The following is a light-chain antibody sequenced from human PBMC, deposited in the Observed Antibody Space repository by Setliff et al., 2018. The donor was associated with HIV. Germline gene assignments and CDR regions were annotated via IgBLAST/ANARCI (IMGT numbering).Light chain of an antibody. CDR1: QSLLYSNGYNY. V-gene: IGKV2-28*01. CDR3: MQGLQTLRT. Sequence: DIVMTQSPLALPVTPGEPAPISCRSSQSLLYSNGYNYLDWYLQKPGQYQQLLIYLGSKRAPGVPDRFSGSGSGTDFTLKISRVEAEHAAIYYCMQGLQTLRTFGQGTKVDIK. CDR2: LGS. J-gene: IGKJ1*01.